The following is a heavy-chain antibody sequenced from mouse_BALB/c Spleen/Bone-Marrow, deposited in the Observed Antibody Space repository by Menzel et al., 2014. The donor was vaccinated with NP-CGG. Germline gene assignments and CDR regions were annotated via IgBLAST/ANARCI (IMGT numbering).Heavy chain of an antibody. D-gene: IGHD4-1*01. CDR1: GYTLTSYW. V-gene: IGHV1-7*01. Sequence: LVESGAELAKPGASVKMSCKASGYTLTSYWMHWVKQSPGQGLEWIGYINPSTGYTEYNQKFKDKATLTADKSSSTAYMQLSSLTSEDSAVYYCARGGNWDGFAYWGQGTLVTVSA. CDR3: ARGGNWDGFAY. J-gene: IGHJ3*01. CDR2: INPSTGYT.